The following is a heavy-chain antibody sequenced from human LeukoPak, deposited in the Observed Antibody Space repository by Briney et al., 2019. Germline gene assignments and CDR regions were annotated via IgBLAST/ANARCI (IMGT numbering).Heavy chain of an antibody. CDR3: ARVTGTTISYMDV. J-gene: IGHJ6*03. CDR2: INHSGST. D-gene: IGHD1-20*01. V-gene: IGHV4-34*01. Sequence: SETLSLTCAVYGGSFSGCYWSWIRQPPGKGLGWIGEINHSGSTNYNPSLKSRVTISVDTSKNQFSLKLSSVTAADTAVYYCARVTGTTISYMDVWGKGTTVTVSS. CDR1: GGSFSGCY.